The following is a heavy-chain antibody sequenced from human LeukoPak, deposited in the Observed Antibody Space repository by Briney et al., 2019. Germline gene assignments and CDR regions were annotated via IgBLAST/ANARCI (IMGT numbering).Heavy chain of an antibody. D-gene: IGHD2-8*01. J-gene: IGHJ3*02. CDR2: ISSSGSTI. V-gene: IGHV3-48*03. Sequence: VGSLRLSCAASGFTFSSYEMNWVRQAPGKGLEWVSYISSSGSTIYYADSVKGRFTISRDNAKNSLYLQINSLRAEDTAVYYCARHDAIGAFDIWGQGTMVTVSS. CDR1: GFTFSSYE. CDR3: ARHDAIGAFDI.